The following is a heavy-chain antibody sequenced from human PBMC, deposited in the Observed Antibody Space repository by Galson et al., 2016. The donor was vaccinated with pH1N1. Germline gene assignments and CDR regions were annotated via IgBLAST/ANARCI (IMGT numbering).Heavy chain of an antibody. J-gene: IGHJ4*02. CDR1: GFSFNNYG. D-gene: IGHD3-10*01. CDR3: ARGMVWGPPQWDYFDN. CDR2: FSGSGSST. V-gene: IGHV3-23*01. Sequence: SLRLSCAASGFSFNNYGMHWVRQAPGKGLEWVSAFSGSGSSTYFADSVKGRFTISRDNSKNTLYLQMHSLRADDTAVYYCARGMVWGPPQWDYFDNWGQGTLVTVPS.